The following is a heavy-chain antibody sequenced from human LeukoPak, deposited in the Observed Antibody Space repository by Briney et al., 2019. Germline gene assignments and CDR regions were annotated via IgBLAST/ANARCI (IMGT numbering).Heavy chain of an antibody. J-gene: IGHJ4*02. CDR3: AKSSYYDSSGYYREYYFDY. Sequence: GGSLRLSCAASGFTFSSYAMSRVRQAPGKGLEWVSSVSGSGGSTYYADSVKGRFTISRDNSKSTLFLQMNSLRAEDTAVYYCAKSSYYDSSGYYREYYFDYWSQGTLVTVSS. V-gene: IGHV3-23*01. CDR2: VSGSGGST. D-gene: IGHD3-22*01. CDR1: GFTFSSYA.